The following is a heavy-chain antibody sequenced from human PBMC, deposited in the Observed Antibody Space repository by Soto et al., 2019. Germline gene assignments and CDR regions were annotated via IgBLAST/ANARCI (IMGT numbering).Heavy chain of an antibody. CDR3: ARGDGHYYDSSGYFDY. J-gene: IGHJ4*02. V-gene: IGHV4-31*03. D-gene: IGHD3-22*01. CDR2: IYYSGST. Sequence: SETLSLTCTVSGGSISSGGYYWSWIRQHPGKGLEWIGYIYYSGSTYYNPSLKSRVTISVDTSKNQFSLKLSSVTAADTAVYYCARGDGHYYDSSGYFDYWGQGTLVTVSS. CDR1: GGSISSGGYY.